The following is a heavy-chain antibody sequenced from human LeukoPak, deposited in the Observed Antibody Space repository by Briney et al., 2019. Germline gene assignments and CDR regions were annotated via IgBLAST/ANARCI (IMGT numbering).Heavy chain of an antibody. Sequence: SQTLSLTRTVSGGSISCGGYYWSWIRQHPGKGLEWIGYIYYSGSTYYNPSLKSRVTISVDTSKNQFSLKLSSVTAADTAVYYCARDSPNGDYGSDYWGQGTLVTVSS. CDR1: GGSISCGGYY. D-gene: IGHD4-17*01. CDR3: ARDSPNGDYGSDY. V-gene: IGHV4-31*03. CDR2: IYYSGST. J-gene: IGHJ4*02.